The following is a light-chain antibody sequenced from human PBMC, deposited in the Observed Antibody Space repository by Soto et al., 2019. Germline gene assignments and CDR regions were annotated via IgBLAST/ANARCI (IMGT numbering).Light chain of an antibody. CDR3: QQYHSYPWT. J-gene: IGKJ1*01. CDR1: QGIRND. CDR2: AAS. V-gene: IGKV1-17*01. Sequence: DIQMTQSPSSLSASVGDRVTITCRASQGIRNDLGWYQQKPGKAPKLLIYAASTLQSGVPSRFSGSGSGTDFTLTISCLQSEDSATYYCQQYHSYPWTFGQGTKVDIK.